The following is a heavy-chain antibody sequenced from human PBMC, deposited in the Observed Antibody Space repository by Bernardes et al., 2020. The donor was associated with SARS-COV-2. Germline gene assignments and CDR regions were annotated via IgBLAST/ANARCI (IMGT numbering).Heavy chain of an antibody. D-gene: IGHD3-10*01. Sequence: GGSLRLSCAASGFTVSSNYMSWVRQAPGKGLEWVSVIYSGGSTYYADSVKGRFTISRDNSKNTLYLQMNSLRAEDTAVYYCARGGGSGSYYTVNFDYWGQGTLVTVSS. J-gene: IGHJ4*02. CDR1: GFTVSSNY. CDR2: IYSGGST. V-gene: IGHV3-53*01. CDR3: ARGGGSGSYYTVNFDY.